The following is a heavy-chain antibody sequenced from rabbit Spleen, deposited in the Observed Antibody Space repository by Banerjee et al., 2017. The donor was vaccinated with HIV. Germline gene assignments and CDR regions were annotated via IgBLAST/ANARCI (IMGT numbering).Heavy chain of an antibody. CDR2: IDTSNGDT. CDR3: ATGYSDIYFNL. Sequence: QSLEESGGDLVKPGASLTLTCTASGVSFSSNWICWVRQAPGKGLEWIACIDTSNGDTDYANWPKGRFTISKTSSTTVTLQMTSLTAADTATYFCATGYSDIYFNLWGPGTLVTVS. CDR1: GVSFSSNW. V-gene: IGHV1S40*01. D-gene: IGHD1-1*01. J-gene: IGHJ4*01.